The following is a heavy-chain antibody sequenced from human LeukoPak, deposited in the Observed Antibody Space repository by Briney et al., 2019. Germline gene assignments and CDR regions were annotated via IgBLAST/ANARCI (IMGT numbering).Heavy chain of an antibody. J-gene: IGHJ4*02. V-gene: IGHV3-7*01. D-gene: IGHD2-21*01. CDR2: INSDGSEK. CDR3: ARGGMIVVTY. CDR1: GFTFTTYW. Sequence: GGSLRLSCAASGFTFTTYWMTWVRQAPGKGLEWVANINSDGSEKYYVDSVKGRFTISRDNAKNSLYLQMNSLRVEDTAVYYCARGGMIVVTYWGQGTLVTVSS.